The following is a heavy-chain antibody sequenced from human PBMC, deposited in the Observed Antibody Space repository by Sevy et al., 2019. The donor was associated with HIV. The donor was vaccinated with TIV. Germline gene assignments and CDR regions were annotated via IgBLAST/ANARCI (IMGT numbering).Heavy chain of an antibody. V-gene: IGHV3-20*01. J-gene: IGHJ5*02. CDR3: ARESSSSKGTAWFDP. D-gene: IGHD6-13*01. Sequence: GGSLRLSCAASGFTFDDYGMSWVRQAPGKGLEWVSGINWNGGSTGYADSVKGRFTISRDNAKNSLYLQMNSLRAEDTALYDCARESSSSKGTAWFDPWGQGTLVTVSS. CDR1: GFTFDDYG. CDR2: INWNGGST.